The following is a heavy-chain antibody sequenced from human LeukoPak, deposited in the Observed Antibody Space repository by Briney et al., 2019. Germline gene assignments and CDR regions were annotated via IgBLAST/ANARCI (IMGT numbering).Heavy chain of an antibody. J-gene: IGHJ6*02. CDR3: ARVSGYCSSTSCEHYYYYGMDV. CDR1: GYTFTSYD. D-gene: IGHD2-2*01. V-gene: IGHV1-8*01. Sequence: ASVKVSCKASGYTFTSYDINWVRQATGQGLGWMGWMNPNSGNTGYAQKFQGRVTMTRNTSISTAYMELSSLRSEDTAVYYCARVSGYCSSTSCEHYYYYGMDVWGQGTTVTVSS. CDR2: MNPNSGNT.